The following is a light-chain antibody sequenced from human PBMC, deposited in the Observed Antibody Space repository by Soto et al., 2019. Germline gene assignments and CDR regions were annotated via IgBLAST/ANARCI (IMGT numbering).Light chain of an antibody. CDR1: QTISTY. Sequence: DIQMTQSPSSLSASVADRVTITCRAGQTISTYLNWYQQKPGKAPKLRNSAASSLESGVPSRFSGCGSGTDFTLTISSLQPEDFATYYCQQSHSIPYTFGQGTKLETK. CDR2: AAS. V-gene: IGKV1-39*01. J-gene: IGKJ2*01. CDR3: QQSHSIPYT.